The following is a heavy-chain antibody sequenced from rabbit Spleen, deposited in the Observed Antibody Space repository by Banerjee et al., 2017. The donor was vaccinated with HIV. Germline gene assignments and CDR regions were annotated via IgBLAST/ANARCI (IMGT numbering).Heavy chain of an antibody. CDR1: GFSFSSNA. Sequence: QSLEESGGDLVKPGASLTLTCTASGFSFSSNAMCWVRQAPGKGLEWIGCIYTGSRGGTWYASWVNGRFTISKTSSTTVTLQMTSLTAADTATYFCARTDGGYSYVTFRLDLWGPGTLVTVS. CDR3: ARTDGGYSYVTFRLDL. V-gene: IGHV1S40*01. CDR2: IYTGSRGGT. D-gene: IGHD6-1*01. J-gene: IGHJ3*01.